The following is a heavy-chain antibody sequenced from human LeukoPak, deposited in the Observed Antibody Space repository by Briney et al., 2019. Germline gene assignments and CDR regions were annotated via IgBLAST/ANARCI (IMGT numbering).Heavy chain of an antibody. V-gene: IGHV3-23*01. Sequence: GGSLRLSCAASGFTFSSYAMSWVRPAPGKGLEWVSAISGSGGSTYYADSVKGRFTISRDNSKNTLYLQMNSLRAEDTAVYYCAKDGVVVTATDAFDIWGQGTMVTVSS. J-gene: IGHJ3*02. D-gene: IGHD2-21*02. CDR1: GFTFSSYA. CDR2: ISGSGGST. CDR3: AKDGVVVTATDAFDI.